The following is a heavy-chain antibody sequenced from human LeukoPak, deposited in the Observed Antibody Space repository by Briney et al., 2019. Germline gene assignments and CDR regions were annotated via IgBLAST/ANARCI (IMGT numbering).Heavy chain of an antibody. V-gene: IGHV3-30*18. CDR1: GFTFSSYG. J-gene: IGHJ4*02. CDR3: AKEACGGGSCYSHPYYFDY. CDR2: IWYGGSNK. D-gene: IGHD2-15*01. Sequence: GRSLRLSCAASGFTFSSYGMHWVRQAPGKGLEWVAVIWYGGSNKYYADSVKGRLTISRDNSKNTLYLQMNSLRAEDTAVYYCAKEACGGGSCYSHPYYFDYWGQGTLVTVSS.